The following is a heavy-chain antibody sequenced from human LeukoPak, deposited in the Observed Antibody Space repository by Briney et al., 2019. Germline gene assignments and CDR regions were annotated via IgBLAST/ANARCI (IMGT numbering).Heavy chain of an antibody. CDR3: ARLGAALPRR. Sequence: PGGSLRLSCAATGFSFSSYWMHWVRQAPGKGLVWVSRINSDGSSTSYADSVKGRFTISRDNAKNTLYPQMNSLRAEDTAVYYCARLGAALPRRWGQGTLVTVSS. CDR2: INSDGSST. CDR1: GFSFSSYW. D-gene: IGHD2-2*01. V-gene: IGHV3-74*01. J-gene: IGHJ4*02.